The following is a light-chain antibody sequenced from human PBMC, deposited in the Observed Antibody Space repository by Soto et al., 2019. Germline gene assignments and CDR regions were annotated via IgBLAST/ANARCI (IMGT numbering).Light chain of an antibody. J-gene: IGKJ4*01. V-gene: IGKV3-15*01. CDR3: QQYNDWPPQLT. CDR2: GAS. CDR1: HSVSSK. Sequence: EIVMTQSPATLSVSPGERATLSCRASHSVSSKLAWYQQKPGQAPRLLIYGASTRATDIPARFSGSGSGTEFTLTISSLQSEDFAVYYCQQYNDWPPQLTFGGGTKVEIK.